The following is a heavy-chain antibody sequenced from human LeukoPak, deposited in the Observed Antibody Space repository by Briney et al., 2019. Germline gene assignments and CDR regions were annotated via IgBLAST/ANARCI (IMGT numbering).Heavy chain of an antibody. V-gene: IGHV4-30-4*01. CDR2: IYYTGST. D-gene: IGHD4-17*01. Sequence: PSETLSLTCAVCGGSISSGDYYWTWIRQPPGKGLQWIAYIYYTGSTYYNPSLKSRVTISVDTSKNQFSLKMTSLTAADTAVYYCARYADYVPFVYWGQRTLVTVSS. CDR3: ARYADYVPFVY. CDR1: GGSISSGDYY. J-gene: IGHJ4*02.